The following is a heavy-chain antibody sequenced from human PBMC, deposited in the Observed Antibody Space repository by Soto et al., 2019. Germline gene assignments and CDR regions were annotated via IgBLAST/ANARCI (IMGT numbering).Heavy chain of an antibody. J-gene: IGHJ4*02. CDR3: AHRVLRTVFGLVTTTAIYFDF. Sequence: QITLNESGPTQVKPRQTLTLTCTFSGFSLTTSGVGVGWIRQSPGKAPEWLALIYWDDDKRYSPSLKSRLTILKDTSKNHVVLRMADLDPADTATYYCAHRVLRTVFGLVTTTAIYFDFWGQGTPVAVSS. CDR1: GFSLTTSGVG. CDR2: IYWDDDK. D-gene: IGHD3-3*01. V-gene: IGHV2-5*02.